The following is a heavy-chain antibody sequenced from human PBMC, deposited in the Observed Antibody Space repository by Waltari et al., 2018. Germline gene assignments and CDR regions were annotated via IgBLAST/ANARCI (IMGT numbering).Heavy chain of an antibody. D-gene: IGHD2-2*01. CDR2: VHHSGKT. Sequence: QVQLQESGQGLVKPSGTLSLTCAVSGDSISGNYWWSWVRQSPEKGLDWMGQVHHSGKTNYNPSLQSRVTISVDKPKNQFSLNLNSVTAADTAVYYCAGDRAIGLFFDYWGRGTLVTVSS. CDR3: AGDRAIGLFFDY. CDR1: GDSISGNYW. V-gene: IGHV4-4*02. J-gene: IGHJ4*02.